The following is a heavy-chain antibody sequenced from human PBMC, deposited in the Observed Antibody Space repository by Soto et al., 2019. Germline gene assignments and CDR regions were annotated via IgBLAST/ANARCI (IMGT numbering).Heavy chain of an antibody. CDR3: AREGGYCSSTSCYAFAGWFYP. D-gene: IGHD2-2*01. J-gene: IGHJ5*02. CDR2: INPSGGST. CDR1: AYTFTIYY. Sequence: QVQLVQSGAEVKKPGASVKVSCKASAYTFTIYYMHWVRQAPGQGLEWSGIINPSGGSTSNAQKFQGRFTMSRDTSTRTVYMEVSRLRSEDTAVYYCAREGGYCSSTSCYAFAGWFYPWGQGTLVTVSS. V-gene: IGHV1-46*01.